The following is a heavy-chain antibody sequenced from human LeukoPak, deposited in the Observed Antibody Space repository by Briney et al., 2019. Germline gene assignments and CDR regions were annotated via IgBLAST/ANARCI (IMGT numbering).Heavy chain of an antibody. J-gene: IGHJ6*02. D-gene: IGHD4-17*01. CDR3: ARGAVTTNYYYGMDV. Sequence: GGSLRLSCAASGFTVSSNYMSWVRQAPGKGLEWVSVIYSGGSTYYADSVKGRFTISRDYSKNTLYLQMNSLRAEDTAVYYCARGAVTTNYYYGMDVWGQGTTVTVSS. CDR1: GFTVSSNY. V-gene: IGHV3-53*01. CDR2: IYSGGST.